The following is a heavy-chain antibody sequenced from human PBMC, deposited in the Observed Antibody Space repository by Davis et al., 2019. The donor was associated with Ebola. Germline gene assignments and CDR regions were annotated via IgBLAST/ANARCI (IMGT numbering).Heavy chain of an antibody. D-gene: IGHD6-6*01. Sequence: AASVKVSCKASGYTFTGYYMHWVRQAPGQGLEWMGRINPNSGGTNYAQKFQGRVTMTRDTSISTAYMELSRLRSDDTAVYYCARDIPPEQLVPYYYYGMDVWGKGTTVTVSS. CDR1: GYTFTGYY. V-gene: IGHV1-2*06. CDR2: INPNSGGT. J-gene: IGHJ6*04. CDR3: ARDIPPEQLVPYYYYGMDV.